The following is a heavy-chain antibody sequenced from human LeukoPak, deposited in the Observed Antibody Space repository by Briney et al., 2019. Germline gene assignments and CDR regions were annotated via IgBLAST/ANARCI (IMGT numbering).Heavy chain of an antibody. V-gene: IGHV4-39*02. D-gene: IGHD5-12*01. CDR1: GGSISSSSYH. Sequence: PSETLSVTCTVSGGSISSSSYHWGWIRQPPGKGLEWIGNIYSSGSTYYNPSLKSRVTISVDTSKNQFSLKLSSVTAADTAVYYCARDYEARGRYFDYWGQGTLVTVSS. CDR3: ARDYEARGRYFDY. CDR2: IYSSGST. J-gene: IGHJ4*02.